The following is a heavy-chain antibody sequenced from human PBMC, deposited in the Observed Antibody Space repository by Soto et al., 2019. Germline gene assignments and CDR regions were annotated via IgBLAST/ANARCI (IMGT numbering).Heavy chain of an antibody. J-gene: IGHJ4*02. Sequence: GGSLRLSCAASGFTFSSYGMHWVRQAPGKGLEWVAVISYDGSNKYYADSVKGRFTISRDNSKNTLYLQMNSLRGEDTAVYYCARQDYFDYWGQGTLVTVSS. CDR3: ARQDYFDY. CDR1: GFTFSSYG. CDR2: ISYDGSNK. V-gene: IGHV3-30*03.